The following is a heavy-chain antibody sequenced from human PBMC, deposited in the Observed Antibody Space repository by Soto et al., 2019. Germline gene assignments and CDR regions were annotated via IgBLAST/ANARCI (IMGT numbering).Heavy chain of an antibody. CDR1: GYTFTSYA. CDR2: INAGNGNT. Sequence: ASVKVSCKASGYTFTSYAMHWVRQAPGQRLEWMGWINAGNGNTKYSQKFQGRVTITRDTSASTAYMELSSLRAEDTAVYYCARDGVSGSYFDYWGQGTLVTGSS. J-gene: IGHJ4*02. V-gene: IGHV1-3*01. D-gene: IGHD3-3*01. CDR3: ARDGVSGSYFDY.